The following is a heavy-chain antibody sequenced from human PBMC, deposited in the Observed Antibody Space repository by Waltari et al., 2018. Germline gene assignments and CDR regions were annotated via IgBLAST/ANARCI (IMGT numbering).Heavy chain of an antibody. CDR3: ARAYDFWSGYHGV. Sequence: QVQLQESGPGLVKPSQTLSLTCTVSGGSISSGSYYWSWIWQPAGKGLEWIGRIYTSGSTNYNPSLKSRVTISVDTSKNQFSLKLSSVTAADTAVYYCARAYDFWSGYHGVWGKGTTVTVSS. CDR1: GGSISSGSYY. D-gene: IGHD3-3*01. V-gene: IGHV4-61*02. CDR2: IYTSGST. J-gene: IGHJ6*04.